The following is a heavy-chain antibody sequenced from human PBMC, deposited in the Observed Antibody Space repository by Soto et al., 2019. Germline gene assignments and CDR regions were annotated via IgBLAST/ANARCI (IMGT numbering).Heavy chain of an antibody. D-gene: IGHD6-13*01. Sequence: PGGSVSLSCAASGYTFSSYAMSWVRQAPGKGLEWVSAISGSGGSTYYADSVKGRFTISRDNSKNTLYLQMNSLRAEDTAVYYCAKDRYSSSGRGGMDVWGQGTKVTVSS. CDR2: ISGSGGST. V-gene: IGHV3-23*01. CDR1: GYTFSSYA. J-gene: IGHJ6*02. CDR3: AKDRYSSSGRGGMDV.